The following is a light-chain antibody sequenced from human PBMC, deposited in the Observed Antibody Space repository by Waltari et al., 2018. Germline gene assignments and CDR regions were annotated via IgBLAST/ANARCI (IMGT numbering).Light chain of an antibody. V-gene: IGLV2-8*01. J-gene: IGLJ2*01. CDR3: SSYGGSNNVL. CDR1: SRDVGGIDY. CDR2: EVA. Sequence: QSALTPPPSASGSPGQSVTIPCTRTSRDVGGIDYVSWYQLHPGKAPKLLIYEVAKRPSGVPDRFSGSKSANTASLTVSDLQPEDEADYYCSSYGGSNNVLFGGGTKLTVL.